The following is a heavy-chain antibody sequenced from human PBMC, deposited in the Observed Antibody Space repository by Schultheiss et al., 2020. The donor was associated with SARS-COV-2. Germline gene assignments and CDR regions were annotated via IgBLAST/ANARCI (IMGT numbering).Heavy chain of an antibody. Sequence: SETLSLTCTVSGGSANSGDYYWSWNRQPPGKGLEWIGYIYYSGSTSYIPSLKSRVTISLDTSKNQFSLKLRSVTAADTAVYYCARAGVVHSSSWYSPHLYGMDVWGQGTTVTVSS. CDR2: IYYSGST. V-gene: IGHV4-61*08. CDR3: ARAGVVHSSSWYSPHLYGMDV. J-gene: IGHJ6*02. CDR1: GGSANSGDYY. D-gene: IGHD6-13*01.